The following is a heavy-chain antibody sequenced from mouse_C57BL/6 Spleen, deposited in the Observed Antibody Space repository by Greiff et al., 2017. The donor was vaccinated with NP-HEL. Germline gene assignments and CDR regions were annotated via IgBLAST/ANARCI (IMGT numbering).Heavy chain of an antibody. Sequence: QVQLQQPGADLVKAGASVKLSCKASGYTFTSYWMHWVQQRLGQGLEWFAETNPTNGRTYYNEQFKSKATLTVDKSSSTAYMLLSGPTFEDSAVYYCARIKKIVATYFDYWGQGTTLTVSS. V-gene: IGHV1S81*02. D-gene: IGHD1-1*01. CDR3: ARIKKIVATYFDY. CDR1: GYTFTSYW. CDR2: TNPTNGRT. J-gene: IGHJ2*01.